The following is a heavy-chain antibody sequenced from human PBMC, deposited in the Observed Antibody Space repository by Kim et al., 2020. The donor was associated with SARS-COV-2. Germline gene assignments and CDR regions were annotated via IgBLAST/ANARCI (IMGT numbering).Heavy chain of an antibody. V-gene: IGHV3-74*01. Sequence: GGSLRLSCAASGMSFSKYWMQWFRQAPGKGLVWVSRIKTDGSFTRYADSVKGRFTISRDNAKNTLYLQMNSLRAEDTAVYYCAKLGDSSVWGQGTLVTVSA. CDR3: AKLGDSSV. CDR1: GMSFSKYW. D-gene: IGHD3-22*01. CDR2: IKTDGSFT. J-gene: IGHJ4*02.